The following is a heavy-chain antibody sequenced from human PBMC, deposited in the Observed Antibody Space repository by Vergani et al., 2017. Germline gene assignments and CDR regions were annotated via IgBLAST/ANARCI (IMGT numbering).Heavy chain of an antibody. CDR3: AREGYGYYGGRGESGPITFL. V-gene: IGHV1-69*01. CDR1: GGTFSSYA. CDR2: IIPIFGTA. Sequence: QVQLVQSGAEVKKPGSSVKVSCKASGGTFSSYAISWVRQAPGQGLEWMGGIIPIFGTANYAQKFQGRVTITADESTSTAYMELSSLRSEDTAVYYCAREGYGYYGGRGESGPITFLWGQGTLVTVSS. J-gene: IGHJ4*02. D-gene: IGHD3-3*01.